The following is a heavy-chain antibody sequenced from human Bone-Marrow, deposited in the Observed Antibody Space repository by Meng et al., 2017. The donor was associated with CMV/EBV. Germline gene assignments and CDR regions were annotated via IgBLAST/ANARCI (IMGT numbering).Heavy chain of an antibody. CDR2: IYYSGST. CDR3: AGIAAAGTLWYYYYGMDV. Sequence: SETLSLTCTVSGGSISSYYWSWIRQPPGKGLEWIGYIYYSGSTNYNPSLKSRVTIPVDTSKNQFSLKLSSVTAADTAVYYCAGIAAAGTLWYYYYGMDVWGQGTTVTVSS. V-gene: IGHV4-59*01. J-gene: IGHJ6*02. CDR1: GGSISSYY. D-gene: IGHD6-13*01.